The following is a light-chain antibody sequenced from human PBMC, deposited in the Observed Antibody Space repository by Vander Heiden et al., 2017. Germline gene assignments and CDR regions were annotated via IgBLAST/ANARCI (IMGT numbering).Light chain of an antibody. J-gene: IGLJ2*01. CDR1: SSALGGYNY. CDR2: DVS. Sequence: QSALPQPSSLSGSPGQSLTFSCPGSSSALGGYNYVSSYQQPPGKATSLMIYDVSNLTSGVSNRFSGSTSGNTASLTIFGLQAEEEADYYCSSYTSISTVVFGGGTKLTVL. CDR3: SSYTSISTVV. V-gene: IGLV2-14*03.